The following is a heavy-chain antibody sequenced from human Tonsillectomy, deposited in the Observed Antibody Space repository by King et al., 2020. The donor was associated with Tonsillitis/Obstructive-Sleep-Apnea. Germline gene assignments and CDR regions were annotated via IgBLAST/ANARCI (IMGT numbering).Heavy chain of an antibody. CDR1: GFTFSSYE. D-gene: IGHD3-22*01. V-gene: IGHV3-48*03. CDR2: ISSSGSTI. Sequence: VQLVESGGGLVQPGRSLRLSCAASGFTFSSYEMNWVRQAPGKGLEWVSYISSSGSTIYYADSVKGRFTISRDNAKNSLYLQMNSLRAEDTAVYYCARIHYDSSGYYYELSGYYYMDVWGKGTTVTVSS. J-gene: IGHJ6*03. CDR3: ARIHYDSSGYYYELSGYYYMDV.